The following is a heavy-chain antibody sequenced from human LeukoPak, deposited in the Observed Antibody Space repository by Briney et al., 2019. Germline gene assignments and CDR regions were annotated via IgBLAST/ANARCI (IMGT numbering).Heavy chain of an antibody. V-gene: IGHV3-23*01. J-gene: IGHJ4*02. D-gene: IGHD1-26*01. Sequence: AGGSLRLSCAASGFTFSSYAMSWVRQAPGKGLEWVSAISGSGGSTYYADSVKGRFTISRDNSKNTLYLQMNSLRAEDTAVYYCTKSNSLGPNYFDYWGQGTLVTVSS. CDR2: ISGSGGST. CDR3: TKSNSLGPNYFDY. CDR1: GFTFSSYA.